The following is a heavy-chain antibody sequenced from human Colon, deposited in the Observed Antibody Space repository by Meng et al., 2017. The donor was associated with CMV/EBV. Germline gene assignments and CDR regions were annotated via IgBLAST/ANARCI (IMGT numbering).Heavy chain of an antibody. D-gene: IGHD4-11*01. Sequence: GESLKISCAASEFTVSESYMNWVRQAPGKGLEWVSVIYGGGTTKYADSVKGRFTISRDNSKNTLFLQMNSLRAEDTAVYYCAGETGLPNGMDVWGQGTTVTVSS. CDR3: AGETGLPNGMDV. CDR1: EFTVSESY. CDR2: IYGGGTT. V-gene: IGHV3-53*01. J-gene: IGHJ6*02.